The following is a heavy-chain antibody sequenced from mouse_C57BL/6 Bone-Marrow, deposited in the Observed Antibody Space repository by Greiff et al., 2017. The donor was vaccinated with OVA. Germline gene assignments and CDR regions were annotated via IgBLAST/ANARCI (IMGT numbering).Heavy chain of an antibody. V-gene: IGHV1-64*01. CDR2: IHPNSGST. Sequence: QVQLQQPGAELVKPGASVKLSCKASGYTFTSYWMHWVKQRPGQGLEWIGMIHPNSGSTNYNEKFKSKATLTVDKSSSTAYMQLSSLTSEDSAVYYCARSIYYYGSSYCWYFDVWGTGTTVTVSS. CDR1: GYTFTSYW. CDR3: ARSIYYYGSSYCWYFDV. D-gene: IGHD1-1*01. J-gene: IGHJ1*03.